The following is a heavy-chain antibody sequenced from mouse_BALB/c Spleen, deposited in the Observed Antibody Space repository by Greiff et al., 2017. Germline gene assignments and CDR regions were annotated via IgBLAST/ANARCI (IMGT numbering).Heavy chain of an antibody. CDR1: GFTFSSYT. D-gene: IGHD1-2*01. CDR3: TRDSTTAIAMDY. Sequence: DVMLVESGGGLVKPGGSLKLSCAASGFTFSSYTMSWVRQTPEKRLEWVATISSGGSYTYYPDSVKGRFTISRDNAKNTLYLQMSSLKSEDTAMYYCTRDSTTAIAMDYWGQGTSVTVSS. V-gene: IGHV5-6-4*01. J-gene: IGHJ4*01. CDR2: ISSGGSYT.